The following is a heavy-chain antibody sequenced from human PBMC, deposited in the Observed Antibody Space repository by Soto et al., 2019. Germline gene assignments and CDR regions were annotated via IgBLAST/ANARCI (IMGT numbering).Heavy chain of an antibody. J-gene: IGHJ1*01. D-gene: IGHD1-26*01. CDR3: ATKEGAVVGATKVEYFQH. V-gene: IGHV1-18*01. Sequence: GASVKVSCKASGYTFTSYGISWVRQAPGQGLEWMGWISAYNGNTNYARKLQGRVTMTTDTSTSTAYMELRSLRSDDTAVYYCATKEGAVVGATKVEYFQHWGQGTLVTVSS. CDR2: ISAYNGNT. CDR1: GYTFTSYG.